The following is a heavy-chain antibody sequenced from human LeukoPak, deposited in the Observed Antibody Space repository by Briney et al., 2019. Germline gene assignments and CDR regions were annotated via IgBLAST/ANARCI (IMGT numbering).Heavy chain of an antibody. CDR3: ARSITMIVVANYYGMDV. CDR1: GYTYTSYY. D-gene: IGHD3-22*01. V-gene: IGHV1-46*01. CDR2: MNPSGGST. Sequence: ASVMVSCKASGYTYTSYYMHQVRQAAGQGLEWMGIMNPSGGSTSYAQKFQGRVTMTRDTSTSTVYMELSSLRSEDTAVYYCARSITMIVVANYYGMDVWGQGTTVTVSS. J-gene: IGHJ6*02.